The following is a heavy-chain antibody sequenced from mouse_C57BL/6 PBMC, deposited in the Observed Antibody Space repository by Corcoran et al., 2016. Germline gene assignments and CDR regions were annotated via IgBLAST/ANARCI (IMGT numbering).Heavy chain of an antibody. D-gene: IGHD2-5*01. Sequence: ESQLQLSGPELVKPGASEKITFKASGYSFTDYNMNWVKQSNGKSLEWIGVINPNYGTTSYNQKFKGKATLTVDQSSSTAYMQLNSLTSEDSAVYYCARSLYSNYNALDYWGQGTSVTVSS. CDR2: INPNYGTT. CDR3: ARSLYSNYNALDY. CDR1: GYSFTDYN. V-gene: IGHV1-39*01. J-gene: IGHJ4*01.